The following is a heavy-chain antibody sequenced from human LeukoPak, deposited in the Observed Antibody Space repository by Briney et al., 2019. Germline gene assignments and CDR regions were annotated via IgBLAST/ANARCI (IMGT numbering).Heavy chain of an antibody. CDR1: GYTFTSYG. D-gene: IGHD4-11*01. V-gene: IGHV1-18*01. J-gene: IGHJ6*03. Sequence: ASVKVSCKTSGYTFTSYGISWVRQAPGQGLEWMGWISDYSGNTNYAQKLQGRVTMTTDTSTSTAYMELRSLRSDDTAVYYCARILPWAPGATVGNYYYYMDVWGKGTTVTVSS. CDR2: ISDYSGNT. CDR3: ARILPWAPGATVGNYYYYMDV.